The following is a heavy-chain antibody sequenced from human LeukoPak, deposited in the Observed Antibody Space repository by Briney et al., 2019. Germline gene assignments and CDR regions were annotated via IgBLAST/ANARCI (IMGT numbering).Heavy chain of an antibody. CDR3: ARGNLGGYPY. V-gene: IGHV4-39*07. CDR1: GGSISSSGYY. J-gene: IGHJ4*02. Sequence: SETLSLTCTVSGGSISSSGYYWSWIRQPPGKGLEWIGEINHSGSTNYNPSLKSRVTISVDTSKNQFSLKLSSVTAADTAVYYCARGNLGGYPYWGQGTLVTVSS. CDR2: INHSGST. D-gene: IGHD3-22*01.